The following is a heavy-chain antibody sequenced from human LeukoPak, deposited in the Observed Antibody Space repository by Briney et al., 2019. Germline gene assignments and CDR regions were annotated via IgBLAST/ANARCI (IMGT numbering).Heavy chain of an antibody. Sequence: SETLSLTCGVYGGSSSGYYWSWIRQPPGKGLEWIGEINHSGSTNYNPSLKSRVTISVDTSKNQFSLKLSSVTAADTAVYYCARQDLSWYYFDYWGQGTLVTVSS. V-gene: IGHV4-34*01. CDR2: INHSGST. CDR1: GGSSSGYY. J-gene: IGHJ4*02. D-gene: IGHD2-15*01. CDR3: ARQDLSWYYFDY.